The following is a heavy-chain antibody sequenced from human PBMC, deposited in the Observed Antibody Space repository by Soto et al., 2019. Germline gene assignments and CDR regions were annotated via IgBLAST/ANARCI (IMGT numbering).Heavy chain of an antibody. CDR3: TSGWFGEFVYYFDY. J-gene: IGHJ4*02. CDR1: GYTFTTYG. CDR2: ISTYNGNT. V-gene: IGHV1-18*01. D-gene: IGHD3-10*01. Sequence: QVQLVQSGAEVKKPGASVKVSCKTSGYTFTTYGISWVRQAPGQGLEWMGWISTYNGNTKYAQKLQGRVTMTSDTSTSTDYMDLRSLTYADTAVYYCTSGWFGEFVYYFDYWGKGTLVTVSS.